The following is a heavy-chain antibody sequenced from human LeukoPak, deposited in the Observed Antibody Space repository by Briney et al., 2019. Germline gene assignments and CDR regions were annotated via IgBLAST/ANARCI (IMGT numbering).Heavy chain of an antibody. CDR3: AKDGMARGANWFDP. D-gene: IGHD3-10*01. Sequence: GGSLRLSCAASGFTFSSYEMNWVRQAPGKGLEWVSYISSSGSTIYYADSVKGRFTISRDNAKNSLYLQMGSLRAEDTAVYYCAKDGMARGANWFDPWGQGTLVIVSS. J-gene: IGHJ5*02. V-gene: IGHV3-48*03. CDR2: ISSSGSTI. CDR1: GFTFSSYE.